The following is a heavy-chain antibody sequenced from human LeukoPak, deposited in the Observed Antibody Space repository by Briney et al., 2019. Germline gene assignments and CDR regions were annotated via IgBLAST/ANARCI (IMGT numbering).Heavy chain of an antibody. CDR2: IIPIFGTA. D-gene: IGHD5-12*01. J-gene: IGHJ4*02. CDR1: GGTFSSYA. CDR3: ARESGYEGGSYFDY. Sequence: ASVKVSYKASGGTFSSYAISWVRQAPGQGLEWMGGIIPIFGTANYAQKFQGRVTITTDESTSTAYMELSSLRSEDTAVYYCARESGYEGGSYFDYWGQGTLVTVSS. V-gene: IGHV1-69*05.